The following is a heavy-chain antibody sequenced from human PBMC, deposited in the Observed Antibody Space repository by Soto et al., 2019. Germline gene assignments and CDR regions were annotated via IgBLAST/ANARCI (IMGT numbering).Heavy chain of an antibody. V-gene: IGHV4-34*01. Sequence: SETLSLTCAVYGGSFSGYYWSWIRQPPGKGLEWIGEINHSGSTNYNPSLKSRVTISVDTSKNQFSLKLSSVTAADTAAYYCARGVVVNDMGYYYYGMDVWGQGTTVTVSS. CDR3: ARGVVVNDMGYYYYGMDV. CDR2: INHSGST. D-gene: IGHD2-21*01. CDR1: GGSFSGYY. J-gene: IGHJ6*02.